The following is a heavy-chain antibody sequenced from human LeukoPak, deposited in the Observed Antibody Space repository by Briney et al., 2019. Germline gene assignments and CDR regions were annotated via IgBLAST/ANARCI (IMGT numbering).Heavy chain of an antibody. D-gene: IGHD6-19*01. Sequence: QPGGSLRLSCEGTGFTFSMYSMAWVRQAPGKGLEWVSVINDRGGYIQDADSVKGRFTISRDNSQNTLFLQMNSLGDEDTAVYYCVKERDRGIEVADDFDYWGQGTLVTVSS. CDR1: GFTFSMYS. CDR2: INDRGGYI. CDR3: VKERDRGIEVADDFDY. V-gene: IGHV3-23*01. J-gene: IGHJ4*02.